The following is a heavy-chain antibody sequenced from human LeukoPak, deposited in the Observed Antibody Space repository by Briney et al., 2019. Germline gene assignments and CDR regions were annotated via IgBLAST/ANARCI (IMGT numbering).Heavy chain of an antibody. CDR1: GGSFSGYY. CDR2: INHSGST. V-gene: IGHV4-34*01. J-gene: IGHJ3*02. CDR3: ARGRYCSSTSCIYDAFDI. Sequence: SETLSLTCAVYGGSFSGYYWSWIRQPPGEGLEWIGEINHSGSTNYNPSLKSRVTISVDTSKNQFSLKLSSVTAADTAVYYCARGRYCSSTSCIYDAFDIWGQGTMVTVSS. D-gene: IGHD2-2*01.